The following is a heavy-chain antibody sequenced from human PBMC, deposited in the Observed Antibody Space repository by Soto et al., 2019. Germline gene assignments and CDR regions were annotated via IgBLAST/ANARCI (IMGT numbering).Heavy chain of an antibody. Sequence: PPETLSLTCAVYGGSFSGYYWTWIRQPPGKGLEWIGEITHSGSTNYNPSLKSRVTISVDTSKNQFSLNLNSVTAADTAVYYCARSSVRGWSYWGQGTLVTVSS. CDR2: ITHSGST. J-gene: IGHJ4*02. D-gene: IGHD3-10*02. CDR1: GGSFSGYY. V-gene: IGHV4-34*01. CDR3: ARSSVRGWSY.